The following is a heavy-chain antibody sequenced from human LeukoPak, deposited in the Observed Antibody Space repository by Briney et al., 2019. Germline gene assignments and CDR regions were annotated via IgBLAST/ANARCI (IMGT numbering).Heavy chain of an antibody. Sequence: GGSLRLSCAASGFTFSAYWMHWVRQTPEEGLVWVSRINSDGSGTSYADSVKGRFTISRDNAKNTLYLQMNSLRAEDTAVYYCTRDKSGDLDYWGQGTQVTVSS. CDR1: GFTFSAYW. J-gene: IGHJ4*02. V-gene: IGHV3-74*01. D-gene: IGHD7-27*01. CDR3: TRDKSGDLDY. CDR2: INSDGSGT.